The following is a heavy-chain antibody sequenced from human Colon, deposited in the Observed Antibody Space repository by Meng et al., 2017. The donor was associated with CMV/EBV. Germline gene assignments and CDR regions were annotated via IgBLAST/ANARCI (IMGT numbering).Heavy chain of an antibody. J-gene: IGHJ6*02. V-gene: IGHV3-30-3*02. CDR3: AKPQGYHSYYYQYGMDV. Sequence: GESLKISCAASELTFSNYAFHWVRQAPGKGLEWVAVISYDGDNTYYADSVKGRFTVSRDNSKNTLYLQMNSLRPEDTAIYYCAKPQGYHSYYYQYGMDVWGRGTAVTVSS. CDR2: ISYDGDNT. CDR1: ELTFSNYA. D-gene: IGHD2-2*01.